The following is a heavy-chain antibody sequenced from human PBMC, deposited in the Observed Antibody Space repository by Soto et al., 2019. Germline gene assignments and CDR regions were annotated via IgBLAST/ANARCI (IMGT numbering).Heavy chain of an antibody. D-gene: IGHD2-2*01. J-gene: IGHJ3*02. Sequence: EVQLLESGGGLVQPGGSLRLSCAASGFTFSSYAMSWVRQAPGKGLEWVSAISGSGGSTYYADSVKGRFTISGDNSKNTLYLQMNSLRAEDTAVYYCAKDRGGIVVVPAAMDNAFDIWGQGTMVTVSS. CDR1: GFTFSSYA. CDR3: AKDRGGIVVVPAAMDNAFDI. CDR2: ISGSGGST. V-gene: IGHV3-23*01.